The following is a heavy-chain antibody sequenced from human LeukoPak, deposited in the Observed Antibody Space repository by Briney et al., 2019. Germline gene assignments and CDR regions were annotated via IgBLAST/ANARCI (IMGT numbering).Heavy chain of an antibody. Sequence: SVKVSCEASVGTFSSYAISWVRQAPGQGLEWMGGIIPIFGTANYAQKFQGRVTITADESTSTAYMELSSLRSEDTAVYYCARATLYDFWSGYSYYYYMDVWGKGTTVTVSS. V-gene: IGHV1-69*13. D-gene: IGHD3-3*01. CDR2: IIPIFGTA. CDR1: VGTFSSYA. J-gene: IGHJ6*03. CDR3: ARATLYDFWSGYSYYYYMDV.